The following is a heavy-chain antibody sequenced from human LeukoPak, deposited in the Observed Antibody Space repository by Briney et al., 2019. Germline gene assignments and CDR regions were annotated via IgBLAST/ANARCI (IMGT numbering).Heavy chain of an antibody. D-gene: IGHD7-27*01. CDR3: AKDSTGNGNY. J-gene: IGHJ4*02. CDR2: ISASGGST. CDR1: GFTFSDYA. V-gene: IGHV3-23*01. Sequence: PGGSLRLSCAASGFTFSDYAMSWVRQAPGKGLEWVSAISASGGSTYYADSVKGRLTISRDNSKNTLYLQMNSLRVEDTAVYYCAKDSTGNGNYWGQGTLVTVSS.